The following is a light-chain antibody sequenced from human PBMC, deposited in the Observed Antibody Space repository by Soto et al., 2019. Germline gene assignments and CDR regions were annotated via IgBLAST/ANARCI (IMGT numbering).Light chain of an antibody. CDR3: HHYRTS. CDR2: GAS. CDR1: QSVSSSY. V-gene: IGKV3-20*01. Sequence: EIVLTQSPGTLSLSPGERATLSCRASQSVSSSYLAWYQQKPGQAPRQLIYGASSRATGIPYVFSGSGSGTDFTLTITRLELEDFAVYYCHHYRTSFGGGTRVEIK. J-gene: IGKJ4*01.